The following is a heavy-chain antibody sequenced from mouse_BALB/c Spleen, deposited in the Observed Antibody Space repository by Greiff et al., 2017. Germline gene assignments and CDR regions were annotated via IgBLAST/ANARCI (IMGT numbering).Heavy chain of an antibody. CDR2: ISSGGSYT. J-gene: IGHJ2*01. CDR1: GFTFSSYA. D-gene: IGHD1-1*01. CDR3: ASVYYGSLDY. V-gene: IGHV5-9-3*01. Sequence: EVKLMESGGGLVKPGGSLKLSCAASGFTFSSYAMSWVRQTPEKRLEWVATISSGGSYTYYPDSVKGRFTISRDNAKNTLYLQMSSLRSEDTAMYYCASVYYGSLDYWGQGTTLTVSS.